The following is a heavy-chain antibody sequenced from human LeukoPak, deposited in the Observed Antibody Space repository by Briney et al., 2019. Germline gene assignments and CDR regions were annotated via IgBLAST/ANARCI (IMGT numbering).Heavy chain of an antibody. J-gene: IGHJ4*02. D-gene: IGHD3-10*01. V-gene: IGHV1-2*02. CDR2: INPNSGGT. Sequence: ASVKVSCKASGYTFTGYFINWVRQAPGQGLEWVGWINPNSGGTNYAQKFQDRVTMTRETSISTTYMELSSLRSDDTAIYYCARAVSPGTMVRGVTDYWGQGTLVTVSS. CDR1: GYTFTGYF. CDR3: ARAVSPGTMVRGVTDY.